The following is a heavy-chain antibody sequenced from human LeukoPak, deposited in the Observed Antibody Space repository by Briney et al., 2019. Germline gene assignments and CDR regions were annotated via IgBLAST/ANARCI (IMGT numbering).Heavy chain of an antibody. V-gene: IGHV4-34*01. J-gene: IGHJ4*02. CDR1: GGSFSGYY. CDR2: INHSGST. Sequence: PSETLSLTCAVYGGSFSGYYWSWIRQPPGKGLEWIGEINHSGSTNYNPSLKSRVTISVDTSKNQFSLKLSSVTAADTAVYYCAREHYYDSSGYYQHYWGQGTLVTVSS. CDR3: AREHYYDSSGYYQHY. D-gene: IGHD3-22*01.